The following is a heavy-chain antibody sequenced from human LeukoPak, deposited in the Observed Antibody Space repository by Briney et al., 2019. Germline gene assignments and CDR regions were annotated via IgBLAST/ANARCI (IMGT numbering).Heavy chain of an antibody. CDR1: GGSMSSFC. V-gene: IGHV4-59*08. J-gene: IGHJ4*02. CDR3: ARRSSGHPYFFDY. Sequence: SETLSLTCTVSGGSMSSFCWSWIRQFPGNGLEWIGYIYPSGNTNYNTSLKSRLTISADLSKNQFSLRLTSVTAADTAVYYCARRSSGHPYFFDYWGQGTLVTVSS. CDR2: IYPSGNT. D-gene: IGHD3-22*01.